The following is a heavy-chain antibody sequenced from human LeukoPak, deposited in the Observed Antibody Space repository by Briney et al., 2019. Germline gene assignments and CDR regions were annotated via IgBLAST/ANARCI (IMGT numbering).Heavy chain of an antibody. V-gene: IGHV4-38-2*01. CDR1: GYSINSGYC. D-gene: IGHD3-22*01. CDR3: ASRRIVVANYYMDV. J-gene: IGHJ6*03. CDR2: IDHSGNT. Sequence: SETLSLSCAVSGYSINSGYCWGWIRQPPGKGLEWIGGIDHSGNTHYNPSLKSRVAISVDTSKNQFSLKLSSVTAADTAVYYCASRRIVVANYYMDVWGKGTTVTVSS.